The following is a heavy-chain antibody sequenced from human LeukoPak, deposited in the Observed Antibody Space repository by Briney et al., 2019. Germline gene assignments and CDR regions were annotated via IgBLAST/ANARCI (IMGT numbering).Heavy chain of an antibody. Sequence: SETLSLTCTVSGGSISSSSYYWGWIRQPPGKGLEWIGSIYYSGSTYYNPSLKSRVTISVDTSKNRFSLKLSSVTAADTAVYYCARHETRDYGDPDGFDYWGQGTLVTVSS. CDR2: IYYSGST. J-gene: IGHJ4*02. CDR1: GGSISSSSYY. V-gene: IGHV4-39*01. CDR3: ARHETRDYGDPDGFDY. D-gene: IGHD4-17*01.